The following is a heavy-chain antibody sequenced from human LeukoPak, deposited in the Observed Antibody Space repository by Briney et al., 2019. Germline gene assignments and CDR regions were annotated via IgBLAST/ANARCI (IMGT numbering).Heavy chain of an antibody. CDR1: GFTFSSYE. D-gene: IGHD3-10*01. CDR2: ISSSGSTI. J-gene: IGHJ4*02. V-gene: IGHV3-48*03. CDR3: ARGPSTLWFGELLYTFDY. Sequence: GGSLRLSCAASGFTFSSYEMHWVRQAPGKGLEWVSYISSSGSTIYYADSVKGRFTISRDNAKNSLYLQMNSLRAEDTAVYYCARGPSTLWFGELLYTFDYWGQGTLVTVSS.